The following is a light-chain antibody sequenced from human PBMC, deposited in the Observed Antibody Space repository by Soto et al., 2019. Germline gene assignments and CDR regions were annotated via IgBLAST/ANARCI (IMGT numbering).Light chain of an antibody. V-gene: IGKV3-20*01. CDR2: GAS. CDR3: QEYVSSPWT. CDR1: QTISSSY. Sequence: EIVLTQSPGTLSLSPGERATLSCRASQTISSSYLAWYQQKPGQAPRPLIYGASSRATGIPDRFSGSGSGTEFTLTISRLEPEDFAVYYCQEYVSSPWTFGQGTKVEIK. J-gene: IGKJ1*01.